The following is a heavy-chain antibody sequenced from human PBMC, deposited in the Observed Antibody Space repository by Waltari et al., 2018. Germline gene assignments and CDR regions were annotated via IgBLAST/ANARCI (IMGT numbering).Heavy chain of an antibody. CDR3: ATFVSGSFTFPDY. J-gene: IGHJ4*02. Sequence: QFQLVQSGAEVKKPVASVKVSCEASGFTFRNYYVHWVRQAPGQGLEWMALFSPSGAGTRYAEKFQGRVTLTRDTSTSTVYMDLSSLRSEDTAVYYCATFVSGSFTFPDYWGQGTLVTVSS. CDR1: GFTFRNYY. D-gene: IGHD3-16*01. V-gene: IGHV1-46*03. CDR2: FSPSGAGT.